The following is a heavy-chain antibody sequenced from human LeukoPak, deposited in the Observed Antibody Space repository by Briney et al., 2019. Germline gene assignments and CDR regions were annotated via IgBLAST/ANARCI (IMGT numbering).Heavy chain of an antibody. Sequence: ASVKVSCKASGYTFTSYYMHWVRQAPGQGLGWMGIINPSGGSTSYAQKFQGRVTMTRDTSTSTVYMELSSLRSEDTAVYYCASETRDLVYYYYYGMDVWGQGTTVTVSS. J-gene: IGHJ6*02. CDR1: GYTFTSYY. V-gene: IGHV1-46*01. CDR3: ASETRDLVYYYYYGMDV. D-gene: IGHD2-15*01. CDR2: INPSGGST.